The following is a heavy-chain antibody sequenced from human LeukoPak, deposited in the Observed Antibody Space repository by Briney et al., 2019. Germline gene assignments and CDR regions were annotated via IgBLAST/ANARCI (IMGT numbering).Heavy chain of an antibody. V-gene: IGHV5-51*01. CDR1: EYSFTNYW. J-gene: IGHJ3*02. D-gene: IGHD3-22*01. CDR3: ARRGYDSSGYRDAFDI. CDR2: IYPGDSDT. Sequence: GESLKISRKGSEYSFTNYWIGWVRQMPRKGREGMGSIYPGDSDTKYSPSFQGLVIISVDKSLRTAYLQWSSLKASDTAMYYCARRGYDSSGYRDAFDIWGQGTMVTVSS.